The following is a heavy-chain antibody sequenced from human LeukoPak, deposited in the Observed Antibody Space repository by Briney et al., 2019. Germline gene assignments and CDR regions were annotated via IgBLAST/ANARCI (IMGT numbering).Heavy chain of an antibody. CDR3: ARGLTERTEIRQYAFYI. CDR1: GYTFTSYD. J-gene: IGHJ3*02. CDR2: MNPNSGNT. D-gene: IGHD5-24*01. V-gene: IGHV1-8*03. Sequence: GASVKVSCKASGYTFTSYDINWVRQATGQGLEWMGWMNPNSGNTGYAQKFQGRVTITRNTAISTAYMELSSMRSEDTAVYYCARGLTERTEIRQYAFYIWGQGKMVTVSS.